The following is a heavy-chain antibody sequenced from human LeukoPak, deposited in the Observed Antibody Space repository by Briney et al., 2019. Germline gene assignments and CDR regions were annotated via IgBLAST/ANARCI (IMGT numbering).Heavy chain of an antibody. D-gene: IGHD3-3*01. J-gene: IGHJ4*02. CDR1: GFTVSDNY. V-gene: IGHV3-53*01. Sequence: GGSLTLSCAASGFTVSDNYMSWVRQAPGKGLEWVSLIYSGGTADFADSVKGRFTISRDISKNTLSLQQSSLRPEDTAVYFCAGGTDFWSGYSFDSWGQGTLVTVSS. CDR3: AGGTDFWSGYSFDS. CDR2: IYSGGTA.